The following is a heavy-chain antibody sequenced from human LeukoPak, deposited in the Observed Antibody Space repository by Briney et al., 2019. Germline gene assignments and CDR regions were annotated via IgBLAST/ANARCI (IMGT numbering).Heavy chain of an antibody. D-gene: IGHD2-8*01. CDR3: ARGDCTNGVCYPYYYYYMDV. CDR1: GYTFTSYG. CDR2: ISAYNGNT. Sequence: ASVKVSCKASGYTFTSYGISWVRQAPGQGLEWMRWISAYNGNTNYAQKLQGRVTMTTDTSTSTAYMELRSLRSGDTAVYYCARGDCTNGVCYPYYYYYMDVWGKGTTVTVSS. V-gene: IGHV1-18*01. J-gene: IGHJ6*03.